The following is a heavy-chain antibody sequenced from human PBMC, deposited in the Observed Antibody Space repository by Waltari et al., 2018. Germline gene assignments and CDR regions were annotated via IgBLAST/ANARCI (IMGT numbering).Heavy chain of an antibody. CDR1: GFPFRDYT. CDR3: AKDEGARLAPTFGMDA. V-gene: IGHV3-23*01. D-gene: IGHD3-16*01. J-gene: IGHJ6*02. CDR2: LTASGLM. Sequence: EMQLLESGGALVQPGGSLRLSWVASGFPFRDYTINWVRQAPGKGLEWVAVLTASGLMDYGDSGKGRFIISRDNSKNTLYLEMFRLRVEDTATYYCAKDEGARLAPTFGMDAWGQGTTVIVSS.